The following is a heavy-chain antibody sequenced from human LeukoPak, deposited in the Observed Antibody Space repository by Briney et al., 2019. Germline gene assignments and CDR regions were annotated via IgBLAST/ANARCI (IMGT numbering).Heavy chain of an antibody. CDR3: ARPNGDYYNWFDP. CDR2: INPNSGDT. CDR1: GYTFTGYS. V-gene: IGHV1-2*02. D-gene: IGHD4-17*01. J-gene: IGHJ5*02. Sequence: ASVKVSCKASGYTFTGYSIYWVRQAPGQGLERMGWINPNSGDTNFAQKFQDRVTLTRDTSISTAYMELTNLRSDDTAVYYCARPNGDYYNWFDPWGQGTLVTVSS.